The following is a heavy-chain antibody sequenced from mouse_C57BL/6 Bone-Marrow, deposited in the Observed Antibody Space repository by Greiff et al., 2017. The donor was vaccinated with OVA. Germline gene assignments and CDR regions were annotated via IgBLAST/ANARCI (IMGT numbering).Heavy chain of an antibody. V-gene: IGHV2-9-1*01. CDR2: RWTGGGT. CDR1: GFSLTSYA. D-gene: IGHD2-3*01. J-gene: IGHJ1*03. Sequence: VQGVESGPGLVAPSQSLSITCTVSGFSLTSYAISGVRQPPGKGLEGLGVRWTGGGTNYNSALKSRLSISKDNSKSQVFLKMNSLQTDDTARYYCARKPDGYYGYFDVWGTGTTVTVSS. CDR3: ARKPDGYYGYFDV.